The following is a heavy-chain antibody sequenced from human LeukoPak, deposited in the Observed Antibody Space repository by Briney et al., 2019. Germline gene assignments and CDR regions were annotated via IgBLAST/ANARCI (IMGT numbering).Heavy chain of an antibody. Sequence: SETLSLTCTVSGGSISSGSYYWSWIRQPAGKGLEWIGRIYTSGSTNYNPSLKSRVTMSVDTSKNQFSLKLSSVTAADTAVYYCAHTMVDAFDIWGQGTMVTVSS. D-gene: IGHD3-10*01. CDR2: IYTSGST. CDR3: AHTMVDAFDI. J-gene: IGHJ3*02. V-gene: IGHV4-61*02. CDR1: GGSISSGSYY.